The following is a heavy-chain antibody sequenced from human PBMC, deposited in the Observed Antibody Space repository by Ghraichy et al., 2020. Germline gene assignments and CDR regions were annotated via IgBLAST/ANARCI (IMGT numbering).Heavy chain of an antibody. J-gene: IGHJ6*02. CDR1: GGTFSSYA. V-gene: IGHV1-69*13. D-gene: IGHD6-13*01. CDR2: IIPIFGTA. Sequence: SVKVSCKASGGTFSSYAISWVRQAPGQGLEWMGGIIPIFGTANYAQKFQGRVTITADESTSTAYMELSSLRSEDTAVYYCARGDPIAAAGELGGGMDVWGQGTTVTVSS. CDR3: ARGDPIAAAGELGGGMDV.